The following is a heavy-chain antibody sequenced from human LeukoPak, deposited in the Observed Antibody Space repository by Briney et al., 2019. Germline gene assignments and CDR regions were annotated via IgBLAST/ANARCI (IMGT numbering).Heavy chain of an antibody. D-gene: IGHD6-13*01. CDR3: ARGLSGIAAAGFDY. J-gene: IGHJ4*02. V-gene: IGHV1-69*13. CDR2: IIPIFGTA. Sequence: ASVKVSCNASGGTFSGYAISWVRQAPGQGLEWMGGIIPIFGTANYAQKFQGRVTITADESTSTAYMELSSLRSEDTAVYYCARGLSGIAAAGFDYWGQGTLVTVSS. CDR1: GGTFSGYA.